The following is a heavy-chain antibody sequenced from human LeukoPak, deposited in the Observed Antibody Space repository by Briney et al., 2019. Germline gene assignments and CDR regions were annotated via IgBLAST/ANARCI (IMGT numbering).Heavy chain of an antibody. CDR2: IYDSGLT. Sequence: SETLSLTCTVSGGSLTSGDYYWNWIRQTPGKGLEWIGYIYDSGLTYFNPSLGSRLSMSEETSSNQFSLKLSSVTAADTAVYFCVRGAGYDYVWGKTYYFDHWGRGTLVTVSS. D-gene: IGHD3-16*01. CDR3: VRGAGYDYVWGKTYYFDH. CDR1: GGSLTSGDYY. J-gene: IGHJ4*02. V-gene: IGHV4-30-4*01.